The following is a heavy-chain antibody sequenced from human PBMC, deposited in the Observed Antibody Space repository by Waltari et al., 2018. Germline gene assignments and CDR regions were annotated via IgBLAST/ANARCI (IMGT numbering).Heavy chain of an antibody. D-gene: IGHD6-6*01. CDR1: GGSISSYY. Sequence: QVQLQESGPGLVKPSETLSLTCTVSGGSISSYYWSWIRQPAGKGLEWIGRIYTSGSTNYNPSLKRRVTMSVDTSKNQFSLKLSSVTAADTAVYYCAREIAAPIYYYYMDVWGKGTTVTVSS. J-gene: IGHJ6*03. CDR2: IYTSGST. CDR3: AREIAAPIYYYYMDV. V-gene: IGHV4-4*07.